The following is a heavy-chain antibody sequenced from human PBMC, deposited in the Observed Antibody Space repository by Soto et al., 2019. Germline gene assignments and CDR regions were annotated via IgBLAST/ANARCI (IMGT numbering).Heavy chain of an antibody. Sequence: EVQLVESGGGLVQPGRSLRLSCTASGFTFGDYAMSWVRQAPGKGLAWVGFIRSKAYGGTTEYAASVKGRFTISRDDSKSIAYLQMNSLKTEDTAVYYCTSNYYDSSGYSFDYWGQGTLVTVSS. D-gene: IGHD3-22*01. J-gene: IGHJ4*02. V-gene: IGHV3-49*04. CDR1: GFTFGDYA. CDR2: IRSKAYGGTT. CDR3: TSNYYDSSGYSFDY.